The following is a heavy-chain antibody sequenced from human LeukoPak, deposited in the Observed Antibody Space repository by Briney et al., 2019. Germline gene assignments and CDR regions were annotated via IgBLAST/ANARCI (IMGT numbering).Heavy chain of an antibody. Sequence: SETLSLTCTVSGGSISSGNYYWSWIRQHPGKGLEWIGYISYSGSTYYNPSLKSRVTISVDTSTNQFSLKLSSVTAADTAVYYCARGLAAADYYYYYGMDVWGQGTTVTVSS. J-gene: IGHJ6*02. V-gene: IGHV4-31*03. D-gene: IGHD6-13*01. CDR3: ARGLAAADYYYYYGMDV. CDR2: ISYSGST. CDR1: GGSISSGNYY.